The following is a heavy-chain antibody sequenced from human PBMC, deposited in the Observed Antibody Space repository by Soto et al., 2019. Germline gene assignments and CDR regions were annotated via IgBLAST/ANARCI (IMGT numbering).Heavy chain of an antibody. D-gene: IGHD1-26*01. Sequence: QVQLVEPGGGVVQPGRPLRLSCAASGVTFSIYGMHWVRQDPGKGLECVAVISYEGSNKYYAASAKGRFTISKDNSKNTLYLQMNSLRAEDTAVCYCAKDRGSYYVDYWGQGTLVTVSS. CDR3: AKDRGSYYVDY. CDR1: GVTFSIYG. J-gene: IGHJ4*02. V-gene: IGHV3-30*18. CDR2: ISYEGSNK.